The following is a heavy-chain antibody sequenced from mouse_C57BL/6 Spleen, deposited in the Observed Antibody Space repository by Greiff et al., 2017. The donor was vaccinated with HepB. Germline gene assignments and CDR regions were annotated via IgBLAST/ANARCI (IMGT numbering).Heavy chain of an antibody. CDR3: ARGGSSYCFDY. Sequence: EVKLMESEGGLVQPGSSMKLSCTASGFTFSDYYMAWVRQVPEKGLEWVANINYDGSSTYYLDSLKSRFIISRDNAKNILYLQMSSLKSEDTATYYCARGGSSYCFDYWGQGTTLTVSS. J-gene: IGHJ2*01. CDR2: INYDGSST. CDR1: GFTFSDYY. V-gene: IGHV5-16*01. D-gene: IGHD1-1*01.